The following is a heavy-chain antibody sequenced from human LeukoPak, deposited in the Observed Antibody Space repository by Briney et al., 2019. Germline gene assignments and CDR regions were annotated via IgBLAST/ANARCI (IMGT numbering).Heavy chain of an antibody. Sequence: PGGSLRLPCAASRFTFGSFDMHWVRQAPGKGLEWVTFIRFDGSNKYYADSVKGRFTISRDNSKNTLYLQMSSLRPEDTAVYYCARQIGVSIDYWGQGTLATVSS. J-gene: IGHJ4*02. CDR3: ARQIGVSIDY. CDR1: RFTFGSFD. V-gene: IGHV3-30*02. CDR2: IRFDGSNK. D-gene: IGHD5/OR15-5a*01.